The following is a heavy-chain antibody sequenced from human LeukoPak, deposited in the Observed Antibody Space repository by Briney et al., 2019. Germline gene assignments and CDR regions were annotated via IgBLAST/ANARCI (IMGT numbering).Heavy chain of an antibody. CDR1: GFTFSSYG. Sequence: GGSLRLSCSASGFTFSSYGMHWVRQAPGKGLEWVAFIRYDGSNKYYADSVKGRFTISRDNSKNTLYLQMNSLRAEDTAVYYCAKDAYYYDSSGYYYDYWGQGTLVTVSS. CDR3: AKDAYYYDSSGYYYDY. J-gene: IGHJ4*02. V-gene: IGHV3-30*02. D-gene: IGHD3-22*01. CDR2: IRYDGSNK.